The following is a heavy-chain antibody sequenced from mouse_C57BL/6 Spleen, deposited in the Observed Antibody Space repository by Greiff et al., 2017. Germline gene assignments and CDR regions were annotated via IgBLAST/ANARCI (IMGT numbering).Heavy chain of an antibody. J-gene: IGHJ2*01. V-gene: IGHV14-4*01. CDR1: GFNIKDDY. Sequence: EVQLQQSGAELVRPGASVKLSCTASGFNIKDDYMHWVKQRPEQGLEWIGWIDPENGDTEYASKFQGKATITADTSSNTAYLQLSSLTSEDTAVYYCTIWVYYGSSPSWGQGTTLTVSS. CDR2: IDPENGDT. CDR3: TIWVYYGSSPS. D-gene: IGHD1-1*01.